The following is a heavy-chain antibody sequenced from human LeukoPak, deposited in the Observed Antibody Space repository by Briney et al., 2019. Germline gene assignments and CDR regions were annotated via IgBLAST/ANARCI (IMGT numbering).Heavy chain of an antibody. V-gene: IGHV3-9*01. CDR1: GFTFDDYA. D-gene: IGHD3-22*01. CDR3: AKDPYDSSAAGAFDI. Sequence: GRSLRLSCAASGFTFDDYAMHWVRQAPGKGLEWVSGISWNSGSIGYADFVKGRFTISRDNAKNSLYLQMNSLRAEDTALYYCAKDPYDSSAAGAFDIWGQGTMVTVSS. CDR2: ISWNSGSI. J-gene: IGHJ3*02.